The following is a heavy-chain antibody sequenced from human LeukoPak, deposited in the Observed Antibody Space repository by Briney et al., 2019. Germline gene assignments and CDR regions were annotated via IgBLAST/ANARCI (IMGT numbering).Heavy chain of an antibody. Sequence: SSETLSLTCTVSGGSLSSYYWSWIRQPPGKGLEWIGYIYSRGLTRGSTNYNPSLKSRVTISVDTSKNQFTLKLTSVTAADTAVYYCARSYDSRGYYYYGMDVWGLGTTVTVSS. D-gene: IGHD3-22*01. V-gene: IGHV4-59*01. J-gene: IGHJ6*02. CDR1: GGSLSSYY. CDR2: IYSRGLTRGST. CDR3: ARSYDSRGYYYYGMDV.